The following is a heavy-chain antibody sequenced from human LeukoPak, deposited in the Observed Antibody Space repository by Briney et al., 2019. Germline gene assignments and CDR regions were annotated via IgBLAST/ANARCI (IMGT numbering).Heavy chain of an antibody. CDR3: ASHWAQQLVSDY. Sequence: GGSLRLSCAASGFTFSSYGMHWVRQAPGKGLEWVAVIWYDGSNKYYADSVKGRFTISGDNSKNTLYLQMNSLRAEDTAVYYCASHWAQQLVSDYWGQGTLVTVSS. CDR2: IWYDGSNK. J-gene: IGHJ4*02. CDR1: GFTFSSYG. D-gene: IGHD6-13*01. V-gene: IGHV3-30*02.